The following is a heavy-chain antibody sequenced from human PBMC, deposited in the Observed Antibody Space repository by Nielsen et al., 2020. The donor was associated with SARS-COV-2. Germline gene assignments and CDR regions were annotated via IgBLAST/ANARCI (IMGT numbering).Heavy chain of an antibody. CDR2: ISSSSGFI. J-gene: IGHJ4*02. CDR1: GFSLSNYW. Sequence: GGSLRLSCVGSGFSLSNYWMSWVRKAPRKGLEWVSSISSSSGFIFYADSVQGRFTISRDNAQNSLYLQMNSLRPEDTAVYYCARGLSGGREHVFFDYWGQGKLVTVSS. CDR3: ARGLSGGREHVFFDY. V-gene: IGHV3-21*01. D-gene: IGHD1/OR15-1a*01.